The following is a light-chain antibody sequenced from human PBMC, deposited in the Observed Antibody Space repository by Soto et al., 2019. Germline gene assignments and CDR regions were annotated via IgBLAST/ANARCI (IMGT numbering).Light chain of an antibody. CDR2: DAS. V-gene: IGKV3-11*01. CDR3: QQSYSILPIT. CDR1: QSVSSY. J-gene: IGKJ5*01. Sequence: IVWTDSPSTLSLSPLERATLSFMSSQSVSSYFAWYQQKPGQAPRLLIYDASSRATGIPDRFSGSGSGTDFTLTISSLHPEDFATYYCQQSYSILPITFGQGTRLEIK.